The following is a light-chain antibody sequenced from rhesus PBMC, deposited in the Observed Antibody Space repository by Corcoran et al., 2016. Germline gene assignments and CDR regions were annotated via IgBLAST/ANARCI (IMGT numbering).Light chain of an antibody. CDR1: QGISSW. Sequence: DIQMTQSPSSLSASVGDTVTITCRASQGISSWLAWYQQKPGKAPKLLIYKASSLQRGVPSRFSGSGSGTDFTLTIRSLQSADFATCYCRPYSVRPWTFGQVTKVEI. CDR3: RPYSVRPWT. CDR2: KAS. J-gene: IGKJ1*01. V-gene: IGKV1-22*01.